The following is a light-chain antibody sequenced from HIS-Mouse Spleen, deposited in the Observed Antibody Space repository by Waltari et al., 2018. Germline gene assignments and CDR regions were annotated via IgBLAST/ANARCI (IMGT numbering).Light chain of an antibody. J-gene: IGLJ1*01. CDR3: SSYTSSSTV. CDR1: SSDVGSYNR. CDR2: EVS. Sequence: QSALTQPPSVSGSPGQSVTISCTGTSSDVGSYNRVSWYQQPPGTAPKLLIYEVSNRPSGVPDRFSGSKSGNTASLTISGLQAEDEAEYYCSSYTSSSTVFGTGTKVTVL. V-gene: IGLV2-18*02.